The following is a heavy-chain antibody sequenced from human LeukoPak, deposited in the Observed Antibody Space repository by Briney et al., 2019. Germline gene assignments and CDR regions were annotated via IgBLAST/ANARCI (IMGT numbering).Heavy chain of an antibody. CDR1: GFTVSSNY. CDR2: IYSGGST. J-gene: IGHJ4*02. V-gene: IGHV3-53*05. Sequence: GGSLRLSCAASGFTVSSNYMSWVRQAPGKGLEWVSVIYSGGSTYYADSVKGRFTISRDNSKNTLYLQMNSLRAEDTAVYYCARDQAGTPLYYFDYWGQGTLVTVSS. CDR3: ARDQAGTPLYYFDY. D-gene: IGHD1-1*01.